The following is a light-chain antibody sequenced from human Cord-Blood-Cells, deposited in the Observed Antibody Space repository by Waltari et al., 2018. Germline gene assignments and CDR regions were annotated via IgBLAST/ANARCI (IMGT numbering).Light chain of an antibody. CDR1: KLGDKY. CDR2: QDS. V-gene: IGLV3-1*01. CDR3: QAWDSSTAV. Sequence: SYELTQPPSVSLSPGQTASIPCSGDKLGDKYACWYQQKPGQALVLVIYQDSKRPSGIPERFSGANSGNTATLTISGTQARDEAEYYCQAWDSSTAVFGGGTKLTVL. J-gene: IGLJ3*02.